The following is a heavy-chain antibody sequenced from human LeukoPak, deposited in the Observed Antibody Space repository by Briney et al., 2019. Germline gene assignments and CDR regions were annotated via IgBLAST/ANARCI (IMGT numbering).Heavy chain of an antibody. V-gene: IGHV4-59*01. D-gene: IGHD6-19*01. CDR1: GGSISSYY. J-gene: IGHJ6*03. Sequence: PSETLSLTCTVSGGSISSYYWSWIRQPPGKGLEWMSYIYYSGSTNYNPSLKSRVTISVDTSKNQFSLKLSSVAAADTAVYYCARDSSGWSGGYYYYYMDVWGKGTTVTVSS. CDR3: ARDSSGWSGGYYYYYMDV. CDR2: IYYSGST.